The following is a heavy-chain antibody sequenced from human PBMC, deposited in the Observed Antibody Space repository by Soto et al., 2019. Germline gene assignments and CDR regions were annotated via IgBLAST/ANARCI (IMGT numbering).Heavy chain of an antibody. CDR3: ASLSVVVVAATPPLRHGMDV. CDR1: RRSISTSSYY. D-gene: IGHD2-15*01. Sequence: PSETLSLTCTVSRRSISTSSYYWGWIRQPPGKGLEWIGSIYYSGNTYYNPSLKSRVTISVDTSKNQFSLKLSSVTAADTAVYYCASLSVVVVAATPPLRHGMDVWGQGTTVTVSS. CDR2: IYYSGNT. J-gene: IGHJ6*02. V-gene: IGHV4-39*01.